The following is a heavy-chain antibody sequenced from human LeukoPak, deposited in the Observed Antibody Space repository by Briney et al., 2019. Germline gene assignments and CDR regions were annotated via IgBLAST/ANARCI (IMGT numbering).Heavy chain of an antibody. CDR1: GGSISSNKYY. V-gene: IGHV4-31*01. D-gene: IGHD1-1*01. CDR3: ATVVTGSRYFDL. J-gene: IGHJ2*01. Sequence: SETLSLTCTVSGGSISSNKYYWSWIRQHPGKGLEWIGYIDYSGTTYYNPSLNRPVTISVDTSENQFSLTLDSVTAADTAVFYCATVVTGSRYFDLWGRGTLVTVSS. CDR2: IDYSGTT.